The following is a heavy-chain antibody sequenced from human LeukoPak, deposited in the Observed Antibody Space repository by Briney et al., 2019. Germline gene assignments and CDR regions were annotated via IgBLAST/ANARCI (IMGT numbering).Heavy chain of an antibody. D-gene: IGHD1-1*01. CDR3: AKDSFRGWNYYYYGMDV. J-gene: IGHJ6*02. Sequence: GGSLRLSCAASGFTFSSYAMSWVRQAPGKGLEWVSAISGSGGSTYYADSVKGRFTISRDNSKNTLHLQMNSLRAEDTAVYYCAKDSFRGWNYYYYGMDVWGQGTTVTVSS. CDR2: ISGSGGST. CDR1: GFTFSSYA. V-gene: IGHV3-23*01.